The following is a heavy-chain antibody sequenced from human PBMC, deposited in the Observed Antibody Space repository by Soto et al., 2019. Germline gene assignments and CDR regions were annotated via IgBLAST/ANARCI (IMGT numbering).Heavy chain of an antibody. CDR2: IYYSGST. CDR1: GGSISSYY. V-gene: IGHV4-59*01. J-gene: IGHJ6*02. Sequence: PSETLSLTCTVSGGSISSYYWSWIRQPPGKGLEWIGYIYYSGSTNYNPSLKSRVTISVDTSKNQFSLKLSSVTAADTAVYYCASYDPALYYYGMDVWGQGTTVTVSS. CDR3: ASYDPALYYYGMDV. D-gene: IGHD5-12*01.